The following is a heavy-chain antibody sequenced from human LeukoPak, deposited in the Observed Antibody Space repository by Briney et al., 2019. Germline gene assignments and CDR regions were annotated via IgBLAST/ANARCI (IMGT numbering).Heavy chain of an antibody. D-gene: IGHD3-22*01. Sequence: SETLSLTCGVSGYSISSGYYWGWIRQPPGKGLEWIGSIYHSGSAYYNPSLKSRVTISVDTSKNQFSLKLSSVTAADTAVYYCARDGPTYYYDNSGHYYDYWSQGTLVTASS. CDR3: ARDGPTYYYDNSGHYYDY. V-gene: IGHV4-38-2*02. J-gene: IGHJ4*02. CDR2: IYHSGSA. CDR1: GYSISSGYY.